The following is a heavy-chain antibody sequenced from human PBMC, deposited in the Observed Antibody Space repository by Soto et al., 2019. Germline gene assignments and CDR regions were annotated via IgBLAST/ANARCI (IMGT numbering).Heavy chain of an antibody. Sequence: QVTLKESGPTLVKPTQTLTLTCTFSGFSLSTSGVGVGWIRQPPGKALPWLALIYWTDDKRYSPSPKSKLTKGTDTTQHHWVFTMTTMEPVDRVTDYMADSTRAMKKYYCDSSGYYGKVYFDYWGQGTLVTVSS. CDR2: IYWTDDK. CDR3: ADSTRAMKKYYCDSSGYYGKVYFDY. D-gene: IGHD3-22*01. J-gene: IGHJ4*02. CDR1: GFSLSTSGVG. V-gene: IGHV2-5*01.